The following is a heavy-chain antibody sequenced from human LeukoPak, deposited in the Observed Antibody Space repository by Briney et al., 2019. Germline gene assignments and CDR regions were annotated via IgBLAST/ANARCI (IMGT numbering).Heavy chain of an antibody. CDR1: GFTFSTYA. CDR3: AKDRSDSSRWYAGSH. CDR2: ISDIGVST. J-gene: IGHJ4*02. Sequence: GGSLRLSCAASGFTFSTYAMSWVRQVPGEGLEWVAAISDIGVSTYYADSVEGRFTISRDNSKNTLYLQMSSLRVEDTAVYYCAKDRSDSSRWYAGSHWGQGTLVTVSS. D-gene: IGHD6-13*01. V-gene: IGHV3-23*01.